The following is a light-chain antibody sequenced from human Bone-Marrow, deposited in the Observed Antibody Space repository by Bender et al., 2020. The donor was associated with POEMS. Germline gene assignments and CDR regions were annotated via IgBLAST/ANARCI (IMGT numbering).Light chain of an antibody. CDR2: EVS. CDR3: SSYAGRPV. Sequence: QSALTQPRSVSGSPGQSVTISCTGTSGDVGGYDFVSWYQQHPGNAPKLMIYEVSNRPSGVSNRFSGSKSGNTASLTISGLQTEDEADYYCSSYAGRPVFGGGTKLTVL. V-gene: IGLV2-11*01. J-gene: IGLJ3*02. CDR1: SGDVGGYDF.